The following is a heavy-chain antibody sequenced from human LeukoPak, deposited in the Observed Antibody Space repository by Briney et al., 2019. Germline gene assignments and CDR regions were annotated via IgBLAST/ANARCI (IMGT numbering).Heavy chain of an antibody. V-gene: IGHV3-30*18. D-gene: IGHD3-16*02. CDR3: AKHPGGFTGIVNYYYMDV. J-gene: IGHJ6*03. CDR1: GFTFSSYA. CDR2: ISFDENNK. Sequence: GGSLGLSCAASGFTFSSYAMHWVRQAPGKGLEWVAIISFDENNKYYADSVKGRFTISRDNSKNTLYLQMNSLRLEDTAVYYCAKHPGGFTGIVNYYYMDVWGEGTTVTVSS.